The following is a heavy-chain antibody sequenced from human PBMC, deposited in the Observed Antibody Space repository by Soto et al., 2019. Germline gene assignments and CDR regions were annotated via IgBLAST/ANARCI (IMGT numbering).Heavy chain of an antibody. D-gene: IGHD3-10*01. Sequence: QVQLQESGPGLVKPSQTLSLTCTVSGGSISSGGYYWSWIRQHPGKGLEWIGYIYYSGSTYYNPSLEGRFTISVDTSKNQCSLKLSSVTAADTAVYYCAREPEYMVRSRNYYYYGMDVWGQGTTVTVSS. V-gene: IGHV4-31*03. CDR1: GGSISSGGYY. CDR3: AREPEYMVRSRNYYYYGMDV. J-gene: IGHJ6*02. CDR2: IYYSGST.